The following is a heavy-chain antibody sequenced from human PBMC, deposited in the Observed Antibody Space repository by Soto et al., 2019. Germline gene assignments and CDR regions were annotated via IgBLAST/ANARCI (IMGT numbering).Heavy chain of an antibody. CDR3: ARPTILVSVTLHENYFDS. J-gene: IGHJ4*02. Sequence: SVKVSCKASGGTFSNSGISWVRQAPGQGLEWMGGIIPIFDTTNYAQKLQGRITIIADESTNTVYMELSNLRSADTGVYYCARPTILVSVTLHENYFDSWGQGTLVTVSS. CDR2: IIPIFDTT. D-gene: IGHD2-21*02. CDR1: GGTFSNSG. V-gene: IGHV1-69*13.